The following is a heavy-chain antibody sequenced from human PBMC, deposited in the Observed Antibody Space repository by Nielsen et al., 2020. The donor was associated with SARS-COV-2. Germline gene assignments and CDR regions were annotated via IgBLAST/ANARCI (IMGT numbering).Heavy chain of an antibody. CDR3: TRDRGEDVWLTIFGVVTHDAFDI. CDR2: IRSKAYGGTT. CDR1: GFTFGDYA. Sequence: GESLKISCTASGFTFGDYAMSWFRQAPGKGLEWVGFIRSKAYGGTTEYAASVKGRFTISRDDSKSIAYLQMNSLKTEDTAVYYCTRDRGEDVWLTIFGVVTHDAFDIWGQGTMVTVSS. D-gene: IGHD3-3*01. J-gene: IGHJ3*02. V-gene: IGHV3-49*03.